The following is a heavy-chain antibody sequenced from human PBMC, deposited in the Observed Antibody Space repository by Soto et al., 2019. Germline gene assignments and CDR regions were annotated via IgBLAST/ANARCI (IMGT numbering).Heavy chain of an antibody. V-gene: IGHV5-51*01. CDR3: ARQTPVVTGFGY. J-gene: IGHJ4*02. Sequence: GESLKISCKGSGYTFATYWIGWVRQTPGKGLEWMGIIYPGDSDTRYSPSFQGQVTISADKSISTAYLQWTSLEASDTAIYYCARQTPVVTGFGYWGQGTPVTVSS. D-gene: IGHD2-21*02. CDR1: GYTFATYW. CDR2: IYPGDSDT.